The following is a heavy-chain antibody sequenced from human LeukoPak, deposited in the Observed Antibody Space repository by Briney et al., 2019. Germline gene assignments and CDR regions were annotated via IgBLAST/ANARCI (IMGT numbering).Heavy chain of an antibody. J-gene: IGHJ4*02. Sequence: GGSLRLSCAASGFKFSSYAMSWVRQAPGKGLEWVSAISGSDGTTYYADSVKGRFTISRDNSKNTLYLQMNSLRAEDTAIYYCAKNYFGSGSYYNVWGQGTLVTVSS. CDR2: ISGSDGTT. CDR3: AKNYFGSGSYYNV. CDR1: GFKFSSYA. V-gene: IGHV3-23*01. D-gene: IGHD3-10*01.